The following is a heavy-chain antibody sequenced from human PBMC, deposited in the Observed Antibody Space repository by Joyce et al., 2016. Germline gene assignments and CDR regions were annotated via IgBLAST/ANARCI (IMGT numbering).Heavy chain of an antibody. V-gene: IGHV3-9*01. CDR1: GFTFDDYA. D-gene: IGHD2-15*01. Sequence: EEQLVESGGGLVQPGWSLRLSCAASGFTFDDYAMHWVRQAPGKGLEWVPGISWNSGSIDYGDSVKGRFTISRDNAKNSLYLQMNSLRAEDTALYYCAKGRIIDYWGQGTLVTVSS. CDR2: ISWNSGSI. J-gene: IGHJ4*02. CDR3: AKGRIIDY.